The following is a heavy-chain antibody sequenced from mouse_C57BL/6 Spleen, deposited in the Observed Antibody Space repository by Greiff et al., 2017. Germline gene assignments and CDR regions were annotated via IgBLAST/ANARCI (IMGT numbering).Heavy chain of an antibody. J-gene: IGHJ1*03. CDR3: ARSHYGRSDGRWYFDV. V-gene: IGHV1-64*01. CDR1: GYTFTSYW. CDR2: IHPNSGST. Sequence: QVQLQQPGAELVKPGASVKLSCKASGYTFTSYWMHWVKQRPGQGLEWIGMIHPNSGSTNYNEKFKSKATLTVDKSSSTAYMQLSSLTSEDSAVYYGARSHYGRSDGRWYFDVWGTGTTVTVSS. D-gene: IGHD1-1*01.